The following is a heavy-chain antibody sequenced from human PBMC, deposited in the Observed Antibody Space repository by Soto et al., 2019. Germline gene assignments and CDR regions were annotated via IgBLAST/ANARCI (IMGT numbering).Heavy chain of an antibody. V-gene: IGHV1-46*03. D-gene: IGHD4-17*01. CDR1: GYTFTIYY. Sequence: GASVKVSCKASGYTFTIYYMLWVRQAPGQGLEWMGIINPSGGSTSYAQKFQGRVTMTRDTSTSTVYMELSSLRSEDTAVYYCASHGFTVTTFGYWGQGTLVTVSS. CDR3: ASHGFTVTTFGY. CDR2: INPSGGST. J-gene: IGHJ4*02.